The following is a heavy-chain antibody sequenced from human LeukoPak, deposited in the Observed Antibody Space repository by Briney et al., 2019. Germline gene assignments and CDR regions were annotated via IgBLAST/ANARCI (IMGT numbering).Heavy chain of an antibody. D-gene: IGHD3-10*01. J-gene: IGHJ3*02. CDR3: AREGSGISHALDI. V-gene: IGHV4-59*12. CDR2: LYYGSSR. CDR1: GVTISSYY. Sequence: PSESLTLSCAASGVTISSYYWSWVRQAPGKGLEWIAYLYYGSSRNYTDSLKGRVTMSVDTSKNKLYLKLNSVSAEDTAVCYCAREGSGISHALDIWGQGTMVTVSS.